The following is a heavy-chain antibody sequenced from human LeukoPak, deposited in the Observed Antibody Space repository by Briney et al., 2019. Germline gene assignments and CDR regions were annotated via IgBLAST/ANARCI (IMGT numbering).Heavy chain of an antibody. V-gene: IGHV3-30*03. J-gene: IGHJ3*02. CDR3: ARDGPSDHDILTGYYAVDAFDI. D-gene: IGHD3-9*01. Sequence: GGSLRLSCAASGFNFGIYGMHWVRQAPGKGLEWVAGISYDGSRKYHADSVKGRYTISRDNANNTVYLEMNSLGGDDTAVFYCARDGPSDHDILTGYYAVDAFDIWGQGTLVTVSS. CDR2: ISYDGSRK. CDR1: GFNFGIYG.